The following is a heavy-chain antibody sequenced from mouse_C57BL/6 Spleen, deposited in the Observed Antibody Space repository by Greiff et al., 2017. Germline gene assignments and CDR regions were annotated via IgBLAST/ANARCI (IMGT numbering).Heavy chain of an antibody. CDR2: IYPGDGDT. V-gene: IGHV1-80*01. D-gene: IGHD2-1*01. Sequence: QVQLQQSGAELVKPGASVKISCKASGYAFSSYWMNWVKQRPGKGLEWIGQIYPGDGDTNYNGKFKGKATLTADKSSSTAYMQLSSLTSEDSAVYFCARGGIYYGHDYGGEGTTLTVSS. CDR3: ARGGIYYGHDY. CDR1: GYAFSSYW. J-gene: IGHJ2*01.